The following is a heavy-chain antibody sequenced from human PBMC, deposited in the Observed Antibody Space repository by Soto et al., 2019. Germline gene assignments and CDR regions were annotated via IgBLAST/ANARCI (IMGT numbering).Heavy chain of an antibody. J-gene: IGHJ6*02. CDR3: ASILTQGYYYGMDV. Sequence: PGGSLRLSCAASGFTFSSYWMSWVRQAPGKGLEWVANIKQDGSEKYYVDSVKGRFTISRDNAKNSLYLHMNSLRAEDTAVYYCASILTQGYYYGMDVWGQGTTVTVSS. D-gene: IGHD2-21*01. CDR2: IKQDGSEK. CDR1: GFTFSSYW. V-gene: IGHV3-7*03.